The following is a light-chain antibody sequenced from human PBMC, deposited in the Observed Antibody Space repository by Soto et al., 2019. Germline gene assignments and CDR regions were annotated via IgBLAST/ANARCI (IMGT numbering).Light chain of an antibody. J-gene: IGKJ1*01. Sequence: DIQMTQSPSSLSTSVGDRVTITCRASQGISNYLAWYQQKPGKVPKLLIYAASTWQSGVTSRFSGSGSGTHFTLTIISLQFEVGATYYFLKYNSAPWTFGKVTKVEIK. CDR2: AAS. V-gene: IGKV1-27*01. CDR1: QGISNY. CDR3: LKYNSAPWT.